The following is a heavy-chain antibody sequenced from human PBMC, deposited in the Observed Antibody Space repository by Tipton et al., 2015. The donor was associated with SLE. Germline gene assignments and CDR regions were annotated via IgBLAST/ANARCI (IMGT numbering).Heavy chain of an antibody. V-gene: IGHV4-39*01. J-gene: IGHJ5*02. D-gene: IGHD6-19*01. CDR2: IYYSGST. Sequence: TLSLTCTVSGGSISSSSYYWGWIRQPPGKGLEWIGSIYYSGSTYYNPSLKSRVTISVDTSKNQFSLKLSSVTAADTAVYYCARHTGYDNGWPRWFDPWGQGTLVTVSS. CDR3: ARHTGYDNGWPRWFDP. CDR1: GGSISSSSYY.